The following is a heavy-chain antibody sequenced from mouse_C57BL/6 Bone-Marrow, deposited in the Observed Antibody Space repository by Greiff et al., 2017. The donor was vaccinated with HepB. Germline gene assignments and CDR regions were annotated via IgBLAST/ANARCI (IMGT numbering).Heavy chain of an antibody. CDR1: GYTFTDYY. J-gene: IGHJ2*01. CDR2: INPYNGGT. V-gene: IGHV1-19*01. CDR3: ARGVVATDY. D-gene: IGHD1-1*01. Sequence: EVKLVESGPVLVKPGASVKMSCKASGYTFTDYYMNWVKQSHGKSLEWIGVINPYNGGTSYNQKFKGKATLTVDKSSSTAYMELNSLTSEDSAVYYCARGVVATDYWGQGTTLTVSS.